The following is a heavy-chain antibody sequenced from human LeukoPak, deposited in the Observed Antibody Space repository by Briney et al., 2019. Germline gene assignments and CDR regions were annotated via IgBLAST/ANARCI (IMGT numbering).Heavy chain of an antibody. CDR3: ARSTRITMVRGVPPFDY. J-gene: IGHJ4*02. CDR2: IKQDGSEK. D-gene: IGHD3-10*01. CDR1: GFTFSSYW. V-gene: IGHV3-7*01. Sequence: PGGSLRLSCAASGFTFSSYWMSWVRQAPGKGLEWVANIKQDGSEKYYVDSAKGRFTISRDNAKNSLYLQMNSLRAENTAVYYCARSTRITMVRGVPPFDYWGQGTLVTVSS.